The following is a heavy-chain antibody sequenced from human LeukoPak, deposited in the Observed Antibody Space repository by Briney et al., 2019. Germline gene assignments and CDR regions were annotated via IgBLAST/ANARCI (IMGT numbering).Heavy chain of an antibody. CDR3: AKGLGLLLWFGELLSQPNWFDP. CDR2: ISYDGSNK. Sequence: GGSLRLSCAASGFTFSSYGMHWVRQAPGKGLEWVAVISYDGSNKYYADSVKGRFTISRDNSKNTLYLQMNSLRAEDTAVYYCAKGLGLLLWFGELLSQPNWFDPWGQGTLVTVSS. J-gene: IGHJ5*02. D-gene: IGHD3-10*01. CDR1: GFTFSSYG. V-gene: IGHV3-30*18.